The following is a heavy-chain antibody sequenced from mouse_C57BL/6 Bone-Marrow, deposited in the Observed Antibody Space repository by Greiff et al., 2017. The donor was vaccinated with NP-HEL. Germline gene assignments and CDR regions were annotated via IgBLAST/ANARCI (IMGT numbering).Heavy chain of an antibody. CDR1: GFTFSDYY. CDR2: ISNGGGST. J-gene: IGHJ4*01. CDR3: ARQTRPLYAMDY. Sequence: EVHLVESGGGLVQPGGSLKLSCAASGFTFSDYYMYWVRQTPEKRLEWVAYISNGGGSTYYPDTVKGRFTISRDNAKNTLYLQMSRLKSEDTAMYYCARQTRPLYAMDYWGQGTSVTVSS. V-gene: IGHV5-12*01.